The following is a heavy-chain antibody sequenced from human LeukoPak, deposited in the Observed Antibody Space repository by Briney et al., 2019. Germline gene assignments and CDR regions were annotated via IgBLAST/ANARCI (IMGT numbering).Heavy chain of an antibody. J-gene: IGHJ4*02. CDR2: IYHSGST. CDR1: GGSISSNNW. D-gene: IGHD5-18*01. V-gene: IGHV4-4*02. CDR3: ARGYSYGFPLDF. Sequence: PSETLSLTCAVSGGSISSNNWWSWVRQPPGKGLEWIGEIYHSGSTNYNPSLKSRVTISVDKSKNLFSLKLSSVTAADSAVYYCARGYSYGFPLDFSGQGTLVTVSS.